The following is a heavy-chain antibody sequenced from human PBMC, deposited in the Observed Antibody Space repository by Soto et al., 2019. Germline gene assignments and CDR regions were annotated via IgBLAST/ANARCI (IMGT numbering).Heavy chain of an antibody. CDR3: ARAAGYGSGSYNYYYYGMDV. D-gene: IGHD3-10*01. V-gene: IGHV3-11*06. Sequence: PGGSLRLSCAASGFTFSDYYMSWIRQAPGKGLEWVSYISSSSSYTNYADSVKGRFTISRDNAKNSLYLQMNSLRAEDTAVYYCARAAGYGSGSYNYYYYGMDVWGQGTTVTVSS. CDR1: GFTFSDYY. J-gene: IGHJ6*02. CDR2: ISSSSSYT.